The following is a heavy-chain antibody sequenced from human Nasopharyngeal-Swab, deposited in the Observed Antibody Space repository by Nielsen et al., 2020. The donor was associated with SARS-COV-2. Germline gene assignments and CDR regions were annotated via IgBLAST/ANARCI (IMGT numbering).Heavy chain of an antibody. V-gene: IGHV4-34*01. CDR1: GGSFSGYY. Sequence: SQTLSLTCAVYGGSFSGYYWSWIRQPPGKGLEWIGEINHSGSTNYNPSLKSRVTISVDTSKNQFSLKLSSVTAADTAVYYCARVKYYFDYWGQGTLVTVSS. J-gene: IGHJ4*02. CDR2: INHSGST. CDR3: ARVKYYFDY.